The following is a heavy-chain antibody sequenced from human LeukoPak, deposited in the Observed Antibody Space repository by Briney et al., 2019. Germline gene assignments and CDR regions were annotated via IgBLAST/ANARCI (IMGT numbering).Heavy chain of an antibody. CDR2: ISYDGSNK. D-gene: IGHD2-2*01. CDR1: GFTFSSYA. Sequence: GRSLRLSCAASGFTFSSYAMHWVRQAPGKGLGWVAVISYDGSNKYYADSVKGRFTISRDNSKNTLYLQMNSLRAEDTAVYYCAREGNTYAGPSYYFDYWGQGTLVTVSS. CDR3: AREGNTYAGPSYYFDY. J-gene: IGHJ4*02. V-gene: IGHV3-30-3*01.